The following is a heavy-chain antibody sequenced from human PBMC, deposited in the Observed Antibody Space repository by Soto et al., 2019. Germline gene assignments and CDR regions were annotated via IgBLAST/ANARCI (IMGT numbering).Heavy chain of an antibody. D-gene: IGHD5-18*01. CDR3: ARDGGVNTAMVTRFDY. Sequence: GGSLRLSCAASGFTFTSYTMNWVRQAPGKGREWVSSISSSSSYIYYADSVKGRFTISRDNAKNSLYLQMNSLRAEDTAVYYCARDGGVNTAMVTRFDYWGQGTPVTVSS. CDR2: ISSSSSYI. CDR1: GFTFTSYT. J-gene: IGHJ4*02. V-gene: IGHV3-21*01.